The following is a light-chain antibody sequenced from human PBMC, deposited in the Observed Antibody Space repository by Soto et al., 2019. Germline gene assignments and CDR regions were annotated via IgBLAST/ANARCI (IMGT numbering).Light chain of an antibody. CDR1: QGISSW. J-gene: IGKJ4*01. CDR3: QPDYSFPLT. Sequence: DLQMTQSPSSVSASVGYRVTITCRARQGISSWLAWYQQKPGTAPKLLIYAASTLQSGVPSRFSGSGSGTDFTLTISSLQPEDVSTYYCQPDYSFPLTFGGGTKVEIK. CDR2: AAS. V-gene: IGKV1-12*01.